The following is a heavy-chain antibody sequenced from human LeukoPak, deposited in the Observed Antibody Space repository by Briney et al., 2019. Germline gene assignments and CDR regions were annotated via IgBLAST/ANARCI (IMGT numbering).Heavy chain of an antibody. D-gene: IGHD5-18*01. CDR1: GGSISSSSYY. Sequence: SETLSLTCTVSGGSISSSSYYWGWIRQPPGKGLEWIGYIYYSGSTNYNPSLKSRVTISVDTSKNQFSLKLSSVTAADTAVYYCARGKDTAMVKGYFDYWGQGTLVTVSS. J-gene: IGHJ4*02. CDR3: ARGKDTAMVKGYFDY. V-gene: IGHV4-61*05. CDR2: IYYSGST.